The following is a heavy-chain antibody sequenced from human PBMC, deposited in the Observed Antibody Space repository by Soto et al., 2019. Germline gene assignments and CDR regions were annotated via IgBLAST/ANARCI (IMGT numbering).Heavy chain of an antibody. CDR2: IYSGGST. V-gene: IGHV3-53*01. CDR1: GFTVSSNY. J-gene: IGHJ3*02. Sequence: GGSLGLSCAASGFTVSSNYMSWVRQAPGKGLEWVSVIYSGGSTYYADSVKGRFTISRDNSKNTLYLQMNSLRAEDTAVYYCARAGDCGGDCYSGAFDIWGQGTMVTVSS. CDR3: ARAGDCGGDCYSGAFDI. D-gene: IGHD2-21*02.